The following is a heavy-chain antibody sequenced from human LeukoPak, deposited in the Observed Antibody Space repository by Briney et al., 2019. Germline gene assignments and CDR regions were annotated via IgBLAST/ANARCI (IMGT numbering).Heavy chain of an antibody. V-gene: IGHV4-39*01. CDR2: IYYNEST. J-gene: IGHJ4*02. Sequence: SETLSLTCTVSGGSISNSRYYWGWIRQPPGKGLEWIGHIYYNESTYYNPSLKSRVTISVDTSKNQFSLKLSSVTAAGTAVYCCARQMGYGGNWGQGTLVTVSS. D-gene: IGHD4-23*01. CDR1: GGSISNSRYY. CDR3: ARQMGYGGN.